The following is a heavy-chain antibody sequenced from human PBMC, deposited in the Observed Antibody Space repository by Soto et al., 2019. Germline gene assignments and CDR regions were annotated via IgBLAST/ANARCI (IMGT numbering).Heavy chain of an antibody. CDR1: GASIDNNGYS. Sequence: PSETLSLTCAVSGASIDNNGYSWTWIRQHPGKGLEWIGTNNNRADTYYNPSLKSRLTISLDTSQNHFSLRLNAVTAADTAIYYCARGGSGWKALNWFDPWGHGIMATVSS. V-gene: IGHV4-31*11. J-gene: IGHJ5*02. D-gene: IGHD6-19*01. CDR2: NNNRADT. CDR3: ARGGSGWKALNWFDP.